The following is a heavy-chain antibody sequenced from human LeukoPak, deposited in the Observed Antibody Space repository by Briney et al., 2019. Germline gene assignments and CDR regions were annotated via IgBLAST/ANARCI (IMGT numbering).Heavy chain of an antibody. V-gene: IGHV5-51*01. CDR1: VYSFTTSG. CDR2: IYPSDSDT. CDR3: ARHRRYSSGWGYFDY. Sequence: KPGEPLKTSCQRSVYSFTTSGISWVGQLHGKGLEWLGIIYPSDSDTRYSPSFQGEATISEDTPIRPAYLQWSNLKASDTAMYYCARHRRYSSGWGYFDYWGQGTLVTVSS. D-gene: IGHD6-19*01. J-gene: IGHJ4*02.